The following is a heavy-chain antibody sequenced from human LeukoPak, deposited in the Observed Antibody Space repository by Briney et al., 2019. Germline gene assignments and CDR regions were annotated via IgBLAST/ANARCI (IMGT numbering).Heavy chain of an antibody. CDR1: GGTFSSYA. J-gene: IGHJ4*02. CDR2: IIPIFGIA. V-gene: IGHV1-69*04. CDR3: ARLNGVVVLE. Sequence: SVKVSCKASGGTFSSYAISWVRQAPGQGLEWMGRIIPIFGIANYAQKFQGRVTITADKSTSTAYLQWSSLKASDTAMYYCARLNGVVVLEWGQGTLVTVSS. D-gene: IGHD2-2*01.